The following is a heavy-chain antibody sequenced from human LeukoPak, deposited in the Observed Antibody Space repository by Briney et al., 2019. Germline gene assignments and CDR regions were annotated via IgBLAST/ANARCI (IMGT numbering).Heavy chain of an antibody. D-gene: IGHD3-22*01. CDR3: ARQSNWYYDSSGYYDWFDP. Sequence: GESLQISCKGSGYSFASYWIGWVRQMPGKGLDWMGIIYPGDSDTRYSPSFQGQVTISADKSISTAYLQWSSLKASDTAMYYCARQSNWYYDSSGYYDWFDPWGQGTLVTVSS. CDR1: GYSFASYW. CDR2: IYPGDSDT. J-gene: IGHJ5*02. V-gene: IGHV5-51*01.